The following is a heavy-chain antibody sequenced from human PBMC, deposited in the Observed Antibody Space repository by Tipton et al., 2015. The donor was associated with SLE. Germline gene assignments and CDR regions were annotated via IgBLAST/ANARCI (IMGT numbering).Heavy chain of an antibody. J-gene: IGHJ4*02. CDR2: IYTSGRT. V-gene: IGHV4-4*07. CDR1: DGSISDYY. CDR3: ARGDTTMVNFVDY. D-gene: IGHD5-18*01. Sequence: TLSLTCTVSDGSISDYYWTWIRQPAGKGLEWIGRIYTSGRTNDNPTLKSRVTISVDTSKNQFSLKLSSVTAADTAVYYCARGDTTMVNFVDYWGQGTLVTVSS.